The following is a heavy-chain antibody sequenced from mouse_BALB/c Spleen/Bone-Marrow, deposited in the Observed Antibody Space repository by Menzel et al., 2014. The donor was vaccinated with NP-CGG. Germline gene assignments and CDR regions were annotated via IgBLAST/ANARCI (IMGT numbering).Heavy chain of an antibody. Sequence: EAKLEESGGGLVQPGGSRKLSCAASGFTFSSFGMHWVRPAPEKGLEWVAYISSGSSTIYYADTVKGRFTISRDNPKNTLFLQMTSLRSEDTAMYYCARRGALITHYYAMDYWGQGTSVTVSS. J-gene: IGHJ4*01. CDR1: GFTFSSFG. V-gene: IGHV5-17*02. CDR3: ARRGALITHYYAMDY. CDR2: ISSGSSTI. D-gene: IGHD2-4*01.